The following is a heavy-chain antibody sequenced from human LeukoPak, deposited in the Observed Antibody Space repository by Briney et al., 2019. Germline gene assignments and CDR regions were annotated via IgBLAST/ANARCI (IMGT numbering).Heavy chain of an antibody. CDR1: AYNFPNYW. D-gene: IGHD2-8*01. J-gene: IGHJ4*02. Sequence: GESLKSSSKTSAYNFPNYWIAWVRQMSGNGLEWMGVIYPGDSETRYSPSFRAHVTISVDKSTTTVYLQWRNLKASDSAMYYYTRLPVDCPNGKCSDSWGQGTLVTVAS. V-gene: IGHV5-51*01. CDR2: IYPGDSET. CDR3: TRLPVDCPNGKCSDS.